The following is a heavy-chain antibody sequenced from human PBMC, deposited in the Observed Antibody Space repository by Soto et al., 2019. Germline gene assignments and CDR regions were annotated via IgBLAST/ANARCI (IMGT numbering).Heavy chain of an antibody. Sequence: QVQLVQSGAEVKKPGASVKVSCKASGYTFTSYGISWVRQAPGQGLEWMGWINPYNGNTNYAQQLQGIVTMTAHTSTTTAPMEPRSLRPNVTPVYYCTRDWFAFDYMGQETLVTVSS. D-gene: IGHD3-10*01. V-gene: IGHV1-18*01. CDR1: GYTFTSYG. CDR2: INPYNGNT. J-gene: IGHJ4*02. CDR3: TRDWFAFDY.